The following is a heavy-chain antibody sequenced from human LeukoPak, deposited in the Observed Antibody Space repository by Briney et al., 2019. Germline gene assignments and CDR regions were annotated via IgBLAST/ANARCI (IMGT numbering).Heavy chain of an antibody. CDR1: GFTFISYA. J-gene: IGHJ4*02. Sequence: GGSRRLACSASGFTFISYAMHWVRQAPGKGLDWVSYMSGSGRTIFYADSVKGRFTITRDNDKTSLYLHMNRLRAEDTAIYYYARTRPSVPFDYWGQGTLVTVSS. V-gene: IGHV3-48*03. D-gene: IGHD6-6*01. CDR2: MSGSGRTI. CDR3: ARTRPSVPFDY.